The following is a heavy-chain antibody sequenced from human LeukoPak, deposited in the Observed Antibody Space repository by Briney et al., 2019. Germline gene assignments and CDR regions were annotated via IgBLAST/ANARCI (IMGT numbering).Heavy chain of an antibody. CDR2: IYYSGST. CDR3: ARAQRNDYGDPSWFDP. CDR1: GGSISSGDYY. V-gene: IGHV4-30-4*01. D-gene: IGHD4-17*01. J-gene: IGHJ5*02. Sequence: PSETLSLTCTVSGGSISSGDYYWSWIRQPPGKGLEWIGYIYYSGSTYYNPSLKSRVTISVDTSKNQFSLKLSSVTAADTAVYYCARAQRNDYGDPSWFDPWGQGTLVTVSS.